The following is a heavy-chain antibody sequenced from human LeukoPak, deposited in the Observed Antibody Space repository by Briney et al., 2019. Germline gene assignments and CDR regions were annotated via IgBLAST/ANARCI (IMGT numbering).Heavy chain of an antibody. CDR3: ARESPGDYDSSGYYLDY. V-gene: IGHV1-2*02. J-gene: IGHJ4*02. D-gene: IGHD3-22*01. CDR1: GYTFTGYY. Sequence: ASVKVSCKASGYTFTGYYMHWVRQAPGQGLEWMGWINPNSGGTNYAQKFQGRVTMTRDTSTSTVYMELSSLRSEDTAVYYCARESPGDYDSSGYYLDYWGQGTLVTVSS. CDR2: INPNSGGT.